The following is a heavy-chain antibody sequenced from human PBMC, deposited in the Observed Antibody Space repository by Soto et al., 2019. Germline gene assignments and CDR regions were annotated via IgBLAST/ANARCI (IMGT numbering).Heavy chain of an antibody. V-gene: IGHV3-30-3*01. D-gene: IGHD3-3*01. CDR2: VSYDGTNK. CDR3: ARSRTVFGVVARFDK. J-gene: IGHJ4*02. CDR1: RFTFSDYA. Sequence: QVQLVESGGGVVQPGRSLRLSCAASRFTFSDYAMQWVRQAPGKGLEWVAAVSYDGTNKYYADSVQGRFTISRDNSKNTLYLQMNSLRVEDTALYYCARSRTVFGVVARFDKWGQGTPVTVSS.